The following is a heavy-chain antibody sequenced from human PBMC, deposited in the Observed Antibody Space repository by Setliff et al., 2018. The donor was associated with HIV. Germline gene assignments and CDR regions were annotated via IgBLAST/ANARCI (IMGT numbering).Heavy chain of an antibody. D-gene: IGHD5-12*01. CDR3: AGRGGYNDWYFDY. J-gene: IGHJ4*02. Sequence: PSETLSLTCAVYGGSFSGYSWGWIRQPPGKGLEWIGEINHSGSTNYNPSLESRVTISIDTSKSQLSLKLTSVTTADTAMYYCAGRGGYNDWYFDYWGQGALVTVSS. CDR2: INHSGST. CDR1: GGSFSGYS. V-gene: IGHV4-34*01.